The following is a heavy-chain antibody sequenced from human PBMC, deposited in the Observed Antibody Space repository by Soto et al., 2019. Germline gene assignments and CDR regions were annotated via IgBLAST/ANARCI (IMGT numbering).Heavy chain of an antibody. D-gene: IGHD4-4*01. CDR3: ARDQGETTEAYLDY. CDR1: GGSISSGDYY. CDR2: ISYSGST. V-gene: IGHV4-61*08. Sequence: SETLSLTCTVSGGSISSGDYYWSWIRQPPGKGLEWIGYISYSGSTNYNPSLKSRVTISVDTSKNQFSLKLSSVTAADTALYYCARDQGETTEAYLDYWGQGALVTVSS. J-gene: IGHJ4*02.